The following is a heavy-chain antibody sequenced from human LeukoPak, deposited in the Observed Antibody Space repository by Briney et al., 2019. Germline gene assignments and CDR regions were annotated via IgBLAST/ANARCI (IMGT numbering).Heavy chain of an antibody. D-gene: IGHD2-8*02. V-gene: IGHV1-2*02. Sequence: ASVKVSCKASGYTFTGYYMHWVRQAPGQGLEWMGWINPNSGGTNYAQKFQGRVTMTRDTSISTAYMELSSLESEDTAVYFCATSLIGDTYRWNDAFDIWGQGTMVTVSS. CDR3: ATSLIGDTYRWNDAFDI. J-gene: IGHJ3*02. CDR2: INPNSGGT. CDR1: GYTFTGYY.